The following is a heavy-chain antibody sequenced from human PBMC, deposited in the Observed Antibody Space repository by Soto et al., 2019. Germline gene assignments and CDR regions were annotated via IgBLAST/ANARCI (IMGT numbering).Heavy chain of an antibody. CDR1: GGTLSSYV. Sequence: QVQLVQSGAEVKKPGSSVKVSCKASGGTLSSYVISWVRQAPGQGLEWMGGIIPIFGTANYAQKFQGRVTITADESTNTAYMELSSLRSEDTAVYYWARDLLPPTPETYCYYSGMDVWGQGTTVTVSS. CDR2: IIPIFGTA. D-gene: IGHD3-10*01. V-gene: IGHV1-69*01. J-gene: IGHJ6*02. CDR3: ARDLLPPTPETYCYYSGMDV.